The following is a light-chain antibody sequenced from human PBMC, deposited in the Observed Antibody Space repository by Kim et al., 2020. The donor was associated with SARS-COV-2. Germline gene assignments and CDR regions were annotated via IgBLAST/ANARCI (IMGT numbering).Light chain of an antibody. CDR3: SSYTSGSTVV. CDR1: GDDVGGYNY. CDR2: HVS. J-gene: IGLJ3*02. Sequence: SITSAVTGTGDDVGGYNYVSWYQQHPGKAPKLMIYHVSKWPSGVSNRFSGSKSGNTASLTISGLQAEDEADYYCSSYTSGSTVVFGGGTKLTVL. V-gene: IGLV2-14*04.